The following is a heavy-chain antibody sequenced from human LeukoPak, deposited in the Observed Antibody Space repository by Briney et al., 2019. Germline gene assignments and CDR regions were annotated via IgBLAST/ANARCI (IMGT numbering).Heavy chain of an antibody. V-gene: IGHV3-74*01. J-gene: IGHJ4*02. CDR2: INSDGSST. D-gene: IGHD5-18*01. CDR1: GFTFSSYW. CDR3: ARALGGYSYGYVAY. Sequence: GGSLRLSCAAPGFTFSSYWMHWVRQAPGKGLVWVSRINSDGSSTSYAGSVKGRFTISRDNAKNTLYLQMNSLRAEDTAVYYCARALGGYSYGYVAYWGQGTLVTVSS.